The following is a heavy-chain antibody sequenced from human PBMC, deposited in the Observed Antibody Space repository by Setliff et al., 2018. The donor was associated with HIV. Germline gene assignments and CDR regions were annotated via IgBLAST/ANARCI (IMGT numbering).Heavy chain of an antibody. Sequence: GSLRLSCAASGFTFSSYWMHWVRQAPGKGLMWVSRISSDGSSTSYADSVKGRFTISRDNAKNTLYLQMNSLRAEDTAVYYCAKGIKWLAPWGQGTPVTVSS. CDR1: GFTFSSYW. CDR2: ISSDGSST. J-gene: IGHJ5*02. CDR3: AKGIKWLAP. D-gene: IGHD2-15*01. V-gene: IGHV3-74*01.